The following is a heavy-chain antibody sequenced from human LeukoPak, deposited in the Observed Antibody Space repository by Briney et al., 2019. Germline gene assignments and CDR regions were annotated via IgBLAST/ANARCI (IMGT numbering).Heavy chain of an antibody. D-gene: IGHD3-9*01. CDR3: AKDYNILTGYYVNWFDP. J-gene: IGHJ5*02. Sequence: PGGSLRLSCAASGFTFSTYGMHWVRQAPGKGLEWVAFIRYDGSNKYYADSVKGRFTISRDNSKNTLYLQMNSLRVEDMAVYYCAKDYNILTGYYVNWFDPWCQGTMVIVSS. CDR2: IRYDGSNK. CDR1: GFTFSTYG. V-gene: IGHV3-30*02.